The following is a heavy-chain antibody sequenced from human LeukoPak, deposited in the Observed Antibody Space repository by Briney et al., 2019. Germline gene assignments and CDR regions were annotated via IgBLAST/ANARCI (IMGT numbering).Heavy chain of an antibody. CDR1: GFTFSGFW. J-gene: IGHJ4*02. D-gene: IGHD1-26*01. CDR2: MNQDGSEK. CDR3: ARDQVGPED. V-gene: IGHV3-7*01. Sequence: GGSLRLSCAASGFTFSGFWMSWVRQAPGKGLEWVANMNQDGSEKYYVDSVKGRFTISRDNAKSSLYLQMNSLTAEDTAVYYCARDQVGPEDWGQGPLVTVSS.